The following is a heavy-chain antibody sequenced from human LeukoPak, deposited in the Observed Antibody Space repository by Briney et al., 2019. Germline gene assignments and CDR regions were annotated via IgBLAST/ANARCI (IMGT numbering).Heavy chain of an antibody. Sequence: GASVKVSCKASGYTFTSYGISWVRQAPGQGLEWMGWISAYNGNTNYAQKLQGRVTMTTDTSTSTAYMELRSLRSDDTAVYYCARDRGGSYQEQGYYYYMDVWGKGTTVTVSS. J-gene: IGHJ6*03. CDR2: ISAYNGNT. CDR3: ARDRGGSYQEQGYYYYMDV. V-gene: IGHV1-18*01. CDR1: GYTFTSYG. D-gene: IGHD1-26*01.